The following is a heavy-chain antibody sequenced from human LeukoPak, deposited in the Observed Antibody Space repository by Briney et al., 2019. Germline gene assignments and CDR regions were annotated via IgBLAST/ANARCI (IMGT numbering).Heavy chain of an antibody. J-gene: IGHJ6*03. CDR2: IYYSGST. CDR3: ARTYYDFWSGYTKLYYMDV. V-gene: IGHV4-59*11. CDR1: GGSISSHY. Sequence: SETLSLTCTASGGSISSHYWSWIRQPPGKGLAWIGYIYYSGSTNYNPSLKNRATISADTSKNQFSLKLSSVTAADTAVYYCARTYYDFWSGYTKLYYMDVWGKGTTVTVSS. D-gene: IGHD3-3*01.